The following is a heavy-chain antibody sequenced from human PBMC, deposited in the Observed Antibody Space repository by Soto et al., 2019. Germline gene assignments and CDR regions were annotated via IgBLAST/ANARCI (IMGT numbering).Heavy chain of an antibody. CDR1: GGSISSGGYS. CDR2: IYHSGST. V-gene: IGHV4-30-2*01. D-gene: IGHD6-19*01. Sequence: QLQLQESGSGLVKPSQTLSLTCAVSGGSISSGGYSWSWIRQPPGKGLEWIGYIYHSGSTYYNPSLKSRVTISVDRSKNQFSLKLSSVTAADTAVYYCARGGYSSGWSGYYYYGMDVWGQGTTVTVSS. J-gene: IGHJ6*02. CDR3: ARGGYSSGWSGYYYYGMDV.